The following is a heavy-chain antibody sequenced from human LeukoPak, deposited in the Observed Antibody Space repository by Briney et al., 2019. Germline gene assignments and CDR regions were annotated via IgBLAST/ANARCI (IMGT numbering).Heavy chain of an antibody. J-gene: IGHJ3*02. D-gene: IGHD3-10*01. Sequence: PSKTLSLTCAVYGGSFSGYYWSWIRQPPGKGLEWIGEINHSGSTNYNPSLKSRVTISVDTSKNQFSLKLSSVTAADTAVYYCARAAYGSGSYYGGLSVDIWGQGTMVTVSS. V-gene: IGHV4-34*01. CDR1: GGSFSGYY. CDR3: ARAAYGSGSYYGGLSVDI. CDR2: INHSGST.